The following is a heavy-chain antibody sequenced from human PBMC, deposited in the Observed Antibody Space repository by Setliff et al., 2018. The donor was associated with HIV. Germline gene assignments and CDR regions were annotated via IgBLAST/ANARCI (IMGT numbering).Heavy chain of an antibody. J-gene: IGHJ6*03. CDR1: GASIGSSTYY. CDR2: IYYSGST. V-gene: IGHV4-39*01. D-gene: IGHD6-6*01. Sequence: SETLSLTCTVSGASIGSSTYYWGCIRQPPGKGLEWIGNIYYSGSTYSNPSLKSRVTISVDTSKNQFSLKLSSVTAADTAVYYCARHDGMKAARRYNNDYMDVWGKGTTVTVSS. CDR3: ARHDGMKAARRYNNDYMDV.